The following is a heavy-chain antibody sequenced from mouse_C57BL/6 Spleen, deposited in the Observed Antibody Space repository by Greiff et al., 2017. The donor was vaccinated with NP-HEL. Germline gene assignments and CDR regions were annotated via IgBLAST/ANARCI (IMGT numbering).Heavy chain of an antibody. Sequence: EVKVVESGGGLVQPGGSLSLSCAASGFTFTDYYMSWVRQPPGKALEWLGFIRNKANGYTTEYSASVKGRFTISRDNSQSILYLQMNALRAEDSATYYCARSLGGLDYWGQGTTLTVSS. J-gene: IGHJ2*01. V-gene: IGHV7-3*01. CDR1: GFTFTDYY. CDR2: IRNKANGYTT. D-gene: IGHD2-10*02. CDR3: ARSLGGLDY.